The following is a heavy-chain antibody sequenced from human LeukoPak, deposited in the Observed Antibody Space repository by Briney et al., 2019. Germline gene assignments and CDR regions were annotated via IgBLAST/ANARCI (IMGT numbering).Heavy chain of an antibody. CDR3: ASGGYCSSTTCYPNWFDP. Sequence: PSETLSLTCTVSGGSISSYYWSWIRQPPGKGVEWIGYIYYSGSTKYNPSLRSRVTISVDTSKNQFSLKLSSVTAADTAVYYCASGGYCSSTTCYPNWFDPWGQGTLVTVSS. D-gene: IGHD2-2*01. CDR2: IYYSGST. V-gene: IGHV4-59*01. J-gene: IGHJ5*02. CDR1: GGSISSYY.